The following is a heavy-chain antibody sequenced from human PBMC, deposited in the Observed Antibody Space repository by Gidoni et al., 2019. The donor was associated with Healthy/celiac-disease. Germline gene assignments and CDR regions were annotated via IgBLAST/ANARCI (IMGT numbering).Heavy chain of an antibody. J-gene: IGHJ4*02. Sequence: QVQLVESGGGVVQPGRSLRLSCAASGFTFSSSGMHLVRQAPGKGLEWVAVISYDGSNKYYADSVKGRFTISRDNSKNTLYLQMNSLRAEDTAVYYCAKDSIAAAGIDYWGQGTLVTVSS. CDR1: GFTFSSSG. CDR3: AKDSIAAAGIDY. V-gene: IGHV3-30*18. CDR2: ISYDGSNK. D-gene: IGHD6-13*01.